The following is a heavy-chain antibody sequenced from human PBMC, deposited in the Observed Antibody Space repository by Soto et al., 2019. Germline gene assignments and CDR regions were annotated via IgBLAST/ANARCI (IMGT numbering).Heavy chain of an antibody. CDR1: GVSFNNNG. J-gene: IGHJ6*02. D-gene: IGHD3-10*01. CDR2: VSPPFRTS. V-gene: IGHV1-69*01. Sequence: QVQLVQSGAEVKKPGSSVKVSCKTSGVSFNNNGIGWVRQAPGHGLEWMGGVSPPFRTSNYARKFQGRISSTAAASTGTGNMERSSLTSEDTAQYYCARVLYYGSGSYSPYGMDVWGQGTTVTLSS. CDR3: ARVLYYGSGSYSPYGMDV.